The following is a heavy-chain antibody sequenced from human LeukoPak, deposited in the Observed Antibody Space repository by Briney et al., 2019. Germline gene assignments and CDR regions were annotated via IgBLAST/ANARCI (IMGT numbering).Heavy chain of an antibody. Sequence: GGSLRLSCAASGFTFNSYAMSWARQAPGKGLEWVSVVSGSGSSTYYADSVRGRFTISRDNSKNTLYLQMNSLRAEDTAVYYCAKDRRQDCSSTTCYLFDYWGQGTLVTVSS. V-gene: IGHV3-23*01. CDR1: GFTFNSYA. D-gene: IGHD2-2*01. CDR2: VSGSGSST. J-gene: IGHJ4*02. CDR3: AKDRRQDCSSTTCYLFDY.